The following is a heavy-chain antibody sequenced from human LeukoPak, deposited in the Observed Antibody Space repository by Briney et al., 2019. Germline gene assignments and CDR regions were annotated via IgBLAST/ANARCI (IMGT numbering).Heavy chain of an antibody. D-gene: IGHD3-22*01. CDR2: IGGSDTTT. CDR1: GFAFSAYE. V-gene: IGHV3-48*03. CDR3: TTLGYHLDS. Sequence: GGSLSLSCAASGFAFSAYEMNWVRQAPGKGLEWVSYIGGSDTTTYYADSVKGRFTISRDNARNPLYLQMNSLRAEDTALYYCTTLGYHLDSWGQGTLVTVSS. J-gene: IGHJ4*02.